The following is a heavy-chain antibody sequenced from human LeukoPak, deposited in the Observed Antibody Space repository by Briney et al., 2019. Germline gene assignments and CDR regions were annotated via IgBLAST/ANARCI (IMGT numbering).Heavy chain of an antibody. CDR2: ISGSGGST. J-gene: IGHJ4*02. V-gene: IGHV3-23*01. CDR1: GFTFSSYA. CDR3: AKRGIYGDSY. Sequence: GGSLRLSGAASGFTFSSYAMSWVRQAPGKGLEWVSAISGSGGSTYYADSVKGRFTIPRDNSKNTLYLQMNSLRAEDTAVYYCAKRGIYGDSYGGQGTLVTVSS. D-gene: IGHD4-17*01.